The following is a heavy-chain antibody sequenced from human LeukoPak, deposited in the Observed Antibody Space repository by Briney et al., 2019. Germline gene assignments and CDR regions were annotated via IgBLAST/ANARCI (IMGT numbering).Heavy chain of an antibody. CDR1: GYTFTRNA. J-gene: IGHJ4*02. V-gene: IGHV1-3*01. D-gene: IGHD3-16*01. CDR2: INAGTGDT. CDR3: ARDPSGLGPDY. Sequence: ASVKVSCKASGYTFTRNAIHWVRQARGQRLEWMGWINAGTGDTKYSQKYQGRLTIIRDTSASTAYMELSSLRSEDTAVYYCARDPSGLGPDYWGQGTLVTVSS.